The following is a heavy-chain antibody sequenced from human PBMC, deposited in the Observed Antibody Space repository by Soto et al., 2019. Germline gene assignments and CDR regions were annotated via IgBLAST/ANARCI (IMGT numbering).Heavy chain of an antibody. J-gene: IGHJ3*02. CDR2: IRSKANSYAT. CDR3: TRRSYYDSSGYYDDAFDI. Sequence: EVQLVESGGGLVQPGGSLKLSCAASGFTFSGSAMHWVRQASGKGLEWVGRIRSKANSYATAYAASVKGRFTISRDDSKNTAYLQMNSLKTEDTAVYYCTRRSYYDSSGYYDDAFDIWGQGTMVTVSS. D-gene: IGHD3-22*01. V-gene: IGHV3-73*02. CDR1: GFTFSGSA.